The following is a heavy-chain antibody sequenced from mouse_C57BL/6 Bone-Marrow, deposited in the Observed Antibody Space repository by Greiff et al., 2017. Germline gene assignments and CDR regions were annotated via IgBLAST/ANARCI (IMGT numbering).Heavy chain of an antibody. Sequence: QVQLQQPGAELVRPGSSVKLSCKASGYTFTSYWMDWVKQRPGQGLEWIGNIYPSDSETHYNQKFKDKATLTVDKSSSTAYMQLSSLTSDDSAVYYCARGTGTLYYFDYWGQGTTLTVSS. D-gene: IGHD4-1*01. J-gene: IGHJ2*01. CDR2: IYPSDSET. V-gene: IGHV1-61*01. CDR1: GYTFTSYW. CDR3: ARGTGTLYYFDY.